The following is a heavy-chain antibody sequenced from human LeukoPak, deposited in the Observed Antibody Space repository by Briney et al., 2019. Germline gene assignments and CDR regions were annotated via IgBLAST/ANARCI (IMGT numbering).Heavy chain of an antibody. Sequence: GASVKVSCKASGYTFTSYGISWVRQAPGQGLEWMGWIGAYNGNTNYAQNLQGRVALTTDTSTATAYMEPRSLTSDDTAVYYCAIAAITVAGTRYFLHWGQGTLVTVSS. CDR3: AIAAITVAGTRYFLH. D-gene: IGHD6-19*01. J-gene: IGHJ1*01. CDR1: GYTFTSYG. CDR2: IGAYNGNT. V-gene: IGHV1-18*01.